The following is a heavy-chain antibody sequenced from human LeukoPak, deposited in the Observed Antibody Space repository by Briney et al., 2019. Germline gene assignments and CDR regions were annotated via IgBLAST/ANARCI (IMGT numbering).Heavy chain of an antibody. J-gene: IGHJ5*02. V-gene: IGHV1-2*02. CDR3: ARARATGRLNWFDP. CDR1: GYTFTGYY. Sequence: GASVKVSCKASGYTFTGYYMHWVRQAPGQGLEWMGWINPNSGGTNYAQKFQGRVTMARDTSISTAYMELSRLRSDDTAVYYCARARATGRLNWFDPWGQGTLVTVSS. D-gene: IGHD2-15*01. CDR2: INPNSGGT.